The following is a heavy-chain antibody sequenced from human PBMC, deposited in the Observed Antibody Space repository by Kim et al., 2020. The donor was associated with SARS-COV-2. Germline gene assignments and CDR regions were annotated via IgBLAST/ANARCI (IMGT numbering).Heavy chain of an antibody. CDR2: INHSGST. CDR3: ARENYGMDV. CDR1: GGSISSDNW. Sequence: SETLSLTCAVSGGSISSDNWWSWVRQPPGKGLEWIWEINHSGSTNYSPSLRGRVTLSVDKSKNQFSLKLSSVTAADTAVYYCARENYGMDVWGQGTTVTVSS. V-gene: IGHV4-4*02. J-gene: IGHJ6*02.